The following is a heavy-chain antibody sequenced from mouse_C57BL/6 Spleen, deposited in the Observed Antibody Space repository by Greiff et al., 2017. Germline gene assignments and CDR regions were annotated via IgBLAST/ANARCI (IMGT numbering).Heavy chain of an antibody. V-gene: IGHV1-64*01. CDR1: GYTFTSYW. CDR3: AAYYYGSSYWYFDV. Sequence: VQLQQSGAELVKPGASVKLSCKASGYTFTSYWMHWVKQRPGQGLEWIGMIHPNSGSTNYNEKFKSKATLTVDKSSSTAYMQLSSLTSEDSAVYYCAAYYYGSSYWYFDVWGTGTTVTVSS. J-gene: IGHJ1*03. CDR2: IHPNSGST. D-gene: IGHD1-1*01.